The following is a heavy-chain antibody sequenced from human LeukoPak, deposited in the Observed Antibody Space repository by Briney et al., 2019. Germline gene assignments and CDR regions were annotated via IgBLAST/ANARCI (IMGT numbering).Heavy chain of an antibody. Sequence: SETLSLTCTVSGGSISSYYWSWIRQPAGKGLEWIGRIYTSGSTNYNPSLKSRVTISVDKSKNQFSLKLSSVTAADTAVYYCARDWNGSGTFDAFDIWGQGKIVTVSS. J-gene: IGHJ3*02. V-gene: IGHV4-4*07. CDR2: IYTSGST. CDR3: ARDWNGSGTFDAFDI. CDR1: GGSISSYY. D-gene: IGHD3-10*01.